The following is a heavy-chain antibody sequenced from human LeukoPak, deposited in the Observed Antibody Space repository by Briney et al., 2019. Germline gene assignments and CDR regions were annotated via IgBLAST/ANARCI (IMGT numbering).Heavy chain of an antibody. V-gene: IGHV3-7*01. Sequence: GGSLRLSCAASGFTFSSYWMSWVRQAPGKGLEWVANIKQDGSEKYYVDSVKGRFTISRDNAKNSLCLQMNSLRAEDTAVYYCARVESIITIFGVVTIFDYWGQGTLVTVSS. J-gene: IGHJ4*02. CDR1: GFTFSSYW. D-gene: IGHD3-3*01. CDR2: IKQDGSEK. CDR3: ARVESIITIFGVVTIFDY.